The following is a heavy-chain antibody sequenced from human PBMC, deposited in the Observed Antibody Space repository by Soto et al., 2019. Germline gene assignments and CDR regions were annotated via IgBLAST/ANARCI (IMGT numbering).Heavy chain of an antibody. V-gene: IGHV4-59*12. D-gene: IGHD1-26*01. Sequence: SETLSLTCTVSGGSISSYYWSWIRQPPGKGLEWIGYIYYSGSTNYNPSLKSRVTISVDTSKNQFSLKLSSVTAADTAVYYCARSEWELLDWFDPWGQGTLVTVSS. CDR3: ARSEWELLDWFDP. CDR2: IYYSGST. J-gene: IGHJ5*02. CDR1: GGSISSYY.